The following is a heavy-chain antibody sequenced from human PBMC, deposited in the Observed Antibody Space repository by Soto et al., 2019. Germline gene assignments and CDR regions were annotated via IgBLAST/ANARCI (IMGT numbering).Heavy chain of an antibody. CDR3: ARDTPYCGGDCYGFDI. CDR2: IYYSGST. J-gene: IGHJ3*02. CDR1: GGSISSYY. Sequence: QVQLQESGPGLVKPSETLSLTCTVSGGSISSYYWSWIRQPPGKGLEWIGYIYYSGSTNYNPSLKSRVPISVDTSKNQFSLTLSSVTAADTAVYYCARDTPYCGGDCYGFDIWGQGTMVTVSS. V-gene: IGHV4-59*01. D-gene: IGHD2-21*02.